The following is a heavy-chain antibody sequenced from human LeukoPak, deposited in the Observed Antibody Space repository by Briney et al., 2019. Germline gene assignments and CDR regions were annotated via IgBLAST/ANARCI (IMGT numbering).Heavy chain of an antibody. CDR1: GYTFTNYW. Sequence: GESLKISCKGSGYTFTNYWIGWVRQMPGKGLEWMGIMYPGDSDTRYSPSFQGQVTISADKSTNTAYLQWSSLKASDTAMYYCARRTAMVRGYVDYWGQGTLVTVSS. V-gene: IGHV5-51*01. CDR3: ARRTAMVRGYVDY. J-gene: IGHJ4*02. CDR2: MYPGDSDT. D-gene: IGHD5-18*01.